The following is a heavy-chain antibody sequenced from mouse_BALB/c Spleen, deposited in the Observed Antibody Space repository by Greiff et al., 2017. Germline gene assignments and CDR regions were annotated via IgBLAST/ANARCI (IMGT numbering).Heavy chain of an antibody. CDR2: IWSGGST. Sequence: VKVVESGPGLVQPSQSLSITCTVSGFSLTSYGVHWVRQSPGKGLEWLGVIWSGGSTDYNAAFISRLSISKDNSKSQVFFKMNSLQANDTAIYYCARDYGYDRRFAYWGQGTLVTVSA. CDR1: GFSLTSYG. CDR3: ARDYGYDRRFAY. V-gene: IGHV2-2*02. J-gene: IGHJ3*01. D-gene: IGHD2-2*01.